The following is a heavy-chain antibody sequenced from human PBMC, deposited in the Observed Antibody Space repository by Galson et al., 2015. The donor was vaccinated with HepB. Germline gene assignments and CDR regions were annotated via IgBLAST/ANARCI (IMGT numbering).Heavy chain of an antibody. D-gene: IGHD3-10*01. Sequence: SVKVSCKVSGGSFRNHAISWVRQAPGHGLEWMGGLIPRFRTAAYAPKFEDRVIIIADESTSTVSLELSSLRSEDTATYYCARDRQEYYYDSRGYPHWYCDVWGRGTLITVSS. CDR1: GGSFRNHA. J-gene: IGHJ2*01. V-gene: IGHV1-69*13. CDR3: ARDRQEYYYDSRGYPHWYCDV. CDR2: LIPRFRTA.